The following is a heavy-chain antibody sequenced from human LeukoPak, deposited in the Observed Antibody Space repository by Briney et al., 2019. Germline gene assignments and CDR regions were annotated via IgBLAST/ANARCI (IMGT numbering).Heavy chain of an antibody. CDR1: GFTFGVYA. J-gene: IGHJ6*04. Sequence: GGSLRLSCTASGFTFGVYAMSWVRQAPGKGLEWVGFIRGKAYGGTTEYAASVKGRFTISRDDSKSIAYLQMNSLKTEDTAVYYCSYGSGSSYNVYYYAMDVWGKGTTVTVSS. V-gene: IGHV3-49*04. CDR2: IRGKAYGGTT. D-gene: IGHD3-10*01. CDR3: SYGSGSSYNVYYYAMDV.